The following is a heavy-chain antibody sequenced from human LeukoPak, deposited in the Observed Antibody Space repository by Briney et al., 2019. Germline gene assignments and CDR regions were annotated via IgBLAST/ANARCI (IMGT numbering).Heavy chain of an antibody. V-gene: IGHV3-30*02. CDR3: AKPSYYDFWSGNDY. CDR2: IRYDGSNK. CDR1: GFTFSSYG. J-gene: IGHJ4*02. D-gene: IGHD3-3*01. Sequence: GGSLRLSCAASGFTFSSYGMHWVRQAPGKGLEWVAFIRYDGSNKYYADSVKGRFTISRDNSKNTLYLQMNSLRAEDTAVHYCAKPSYYDFWSGNDYWGQGTLVTVSS.